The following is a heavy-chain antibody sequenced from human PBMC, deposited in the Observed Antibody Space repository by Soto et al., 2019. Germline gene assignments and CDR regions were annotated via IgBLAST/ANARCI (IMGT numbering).Heavy chain of an antibody. CDR3: ARASYSSGWYEFDP. J-gene: IGHJ5*02. CDR1: GDALTSYA. V-gene: IGHV1-3*01. D-gene: IGHD6-19*01. CDR2: INAGNGNT. Sequence: ASVKVTCKASGDALTSYAMHWVRQAPGQRLEWMGWINAGNGNTKYSQKFQGRVTITRDTSASTAYMELSSLRSEDTAVYYCARASYSSGWYEFDPWGQGTLVTVSS.